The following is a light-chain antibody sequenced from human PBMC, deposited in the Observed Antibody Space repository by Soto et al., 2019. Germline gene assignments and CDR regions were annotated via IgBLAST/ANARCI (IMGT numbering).Light chain of an antibody. CDR3: AAWDDSLNGRV. V-gene: IGLV1-40*01. Sequence: QSVLTQPPSVSGAPGQRVTISCIGGSSNIGAGYEVHWYQQLPGTVPKLLIYSNNQRPSGVPDRFSGSKSGTSASLAISGLQSEDEADYYCAAWDDSLNGRVFGGGTK. J-gene: IGLJ3*02. CDR2: SNN. CDR1: SSNIGAGYE.